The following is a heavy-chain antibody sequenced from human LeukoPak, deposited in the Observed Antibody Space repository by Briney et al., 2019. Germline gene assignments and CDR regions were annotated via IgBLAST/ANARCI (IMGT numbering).Heavy chain of an antibody. J-gene: IGHJ6*03. Sequence: PSETLSLTCTVSGGSINSNNYYWGWIRQPPGKGLEWVANIKQDGSEKYYVDSVKGRFTISRDNAKNSLYLQMNSLRAEDTAVYYCARADSSIAARLSRSSIFNYYYYMDVWGKGTTVTVSS. V-gene: IGHV3-7*01. CDR1: GGSINSNNYY. CDR2: IKQDGSEK. D-gene: IGHD6-6*01. CDR3: ARADSSIAARLSRSSIFNYYYYMDV.